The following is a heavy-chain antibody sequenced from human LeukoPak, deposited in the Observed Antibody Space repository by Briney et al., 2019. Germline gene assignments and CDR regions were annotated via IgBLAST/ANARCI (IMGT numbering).Heavy chain of an antibody. D-gene: IGHD3-3*01. V-gene: IGHV4-59*01. J-gene: IGHJ6*02. CDR2: IYYSGST. Sequence: SETLSLTCTVSGGSISSYYWSWIRQPPGKGLEWIGYIYYSGSTNYNPSLKSRVTISVDTSKNQFSLKLSSVTAADMAVYYCARGGGSGYYYYYYGMDVWGQGTTVTVSS. CDR1: GGSISSYY. CDR3: ARGGGSGYYYYYYGMDV.